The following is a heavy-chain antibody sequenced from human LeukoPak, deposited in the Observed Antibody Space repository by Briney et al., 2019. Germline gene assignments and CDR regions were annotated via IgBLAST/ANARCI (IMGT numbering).Heavy chain of an antibody. Sequence: PSETLSLTCSVSGGSISHYYWSWIRQPPGKGLEWIGYIYYSGSTYYNPSLKSRVTISVDTSKNQFSLKLSSVTAADTAVYYCARALVVPAAIDYWGQGTLVTVSS. J-gene: IGHJ4*02. V-gene: IGHV4-30-4*01. CDR2: IYYSGST. CDR1: GGSISHYY. D-gene: IGHD2-2*01. CDR3: ARALVVPAAIDY.